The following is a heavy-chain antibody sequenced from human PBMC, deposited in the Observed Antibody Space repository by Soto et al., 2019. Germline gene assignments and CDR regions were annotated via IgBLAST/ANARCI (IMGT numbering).Heavy chain of an antibody. CDR3: ARGGYDSGIDY. J-gene: IGHJ4*02. V-gene: IGHV1-69*13. CDR1: GGTFSSYA. CDR2: IIPIFGTA. D-gene: IGHD5-12*01. Sequence: ASVEVSCKASGGTFSSYAISWVRQAPGQGLEWMGGIIPIFGTANYAQKFQGRVTITADESTSTAYMELSSLRSEDTAVYYCARGGYDSGIDYWGQGTLVTVSS.